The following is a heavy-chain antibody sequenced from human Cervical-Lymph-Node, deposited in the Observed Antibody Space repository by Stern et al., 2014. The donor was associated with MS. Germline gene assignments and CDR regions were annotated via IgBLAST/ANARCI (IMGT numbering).Heavy chain of an antibody. V-gene: IGHV3-49*05. CDR2: IRSKAYGGTT. J-gene: IGHJ6*02. D-gene: IGHD6-19*01. CDR1: GFTFGDYA. CDR3: TRGGAVANYYYYYGMDV. Sequence: EMQLVESGGGLVKPGRSLRLSCTASGFTFGDYAMSWFRQAPGKGLEWVGFIRSKAYGGTTEYAASVKGRFTISRDDSKSIAYLQMNSLKTEDTAVYYCTRGGAVANYYYYYGMDVWGQGTTVTVSS.